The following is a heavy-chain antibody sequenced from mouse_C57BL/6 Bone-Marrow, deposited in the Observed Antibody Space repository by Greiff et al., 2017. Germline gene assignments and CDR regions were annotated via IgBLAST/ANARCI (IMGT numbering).Heavy chain of an antibody. V-gene: IGHV1-80*01. CDR1: GYAFSSYW. CDR3: AREGIYCDCPRAD. J-gene: IGHJ1*03. Sequence: LKQSGASVKISCKASGYAFSSYWLNWVKQRPGKGLEWIGQIYPGDGDTNYNGKFKGKATLTADKSSSTAYKPHSSLTSEAPAVYFCAREGIYCDCPRADWGTGTTVTVSS. D-gene: IGHD2-4*01. CDR2: IYPGDGDT.